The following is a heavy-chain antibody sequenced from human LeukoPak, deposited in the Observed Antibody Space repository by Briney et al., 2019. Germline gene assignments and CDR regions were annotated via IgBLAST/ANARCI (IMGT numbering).Heavy chain of an antibody. CDR3: ARDQAYYDILIGPGEFDY. CDR1: GFTFSSYG. CDR2: ISGSGGST. V-gene: IGHV3-23*01. Sequence: GGSLRLSCAASGFTFSSYGMSWVRQAPGKGLEWVSAISGSGGSTYYADSVKGRFTISRDNSKNSLYLQMNSLRAEDTAVYYCARDQAYYDILIGPGEFDYWGQGTLVTVSS. J-gene: IGHJ4*02. D-gene: IGHD3-9*01.